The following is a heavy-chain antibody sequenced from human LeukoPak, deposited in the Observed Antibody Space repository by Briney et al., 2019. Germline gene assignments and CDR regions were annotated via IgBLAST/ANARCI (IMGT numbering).Heavy chain of an antibody. CDR1: GFTFSSYA. J-gene: IGHJ4*02. V-gene: IGHV3-23*01. Sequence: PGGSLRLSCAASGFTFSSYAMSWVRQAPGKGLEWVSAISGSGGSTHYADSVKGRFTISRDNSKNTLYLQMSSLRAEDTAVYYCVKEGIPGYSSSWYGVDYWGQGTLVTVSS. D-gene: IGHD6-13*01. CDR3: VKEGIPGYSSSWYGVDY. CDR2: ISGSGGST.